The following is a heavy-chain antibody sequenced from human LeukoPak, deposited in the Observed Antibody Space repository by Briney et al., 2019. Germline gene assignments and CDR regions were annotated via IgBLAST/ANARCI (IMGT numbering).Heavy chain of an antibody. V-gene: IGHV3-30*03. Sequence: GGSLRLSCAAAGFTFSRHGMHWVRQAPGKGLEWVAIISNDGSSKYYAHSVDGRFTISRDNSKNTLYLQMDSLRAEDTAVYYCARDRAWNYFDYWGQGTLVTVSS. CDR3: ARDRAWNYFDY. CDR1: GFTFSRHG. D-gene: IGHD3-3*01. CDR2: ISNDGSSK. J-gene: IGHJ4*02.